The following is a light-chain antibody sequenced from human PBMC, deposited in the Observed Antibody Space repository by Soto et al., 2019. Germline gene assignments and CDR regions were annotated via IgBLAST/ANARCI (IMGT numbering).Light chain of an antibody. CDR2: DVY. CDR3: TSYTTSRLRV. J-gene: IGLJ3*02. CDR1: SSDIGGSNY. Sequence: QSALTQPASVSGSPGQSITISCTGTSSDIGGSNYVSWYQQHPGKAPKLIIFDVYNRPSGVSDRFSGSKSGNTASLTISGLQAEDEADYYCTSYTTSRLRVFGGGTKVTVL. V-gene: IGLV2-14*03.